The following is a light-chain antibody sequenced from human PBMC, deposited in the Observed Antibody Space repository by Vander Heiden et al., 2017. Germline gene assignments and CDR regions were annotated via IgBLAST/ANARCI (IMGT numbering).Light chain of an antibody. CDR2: DDS. Sequence: SYVLTQPPSVSVAPGQTAKITCGGKNIGSKSVHCYQQRPGQAPVLVVYDDSDRPSGIPERFSGSNSGNAATLTISRVEAGDEADYYCQVWDSTTDHHVFATGTKVTVL. CDR1: NIGSKS. CDR3: QVWDSTTDHHV. V-gene: IGLV3-21*02. J-gene: IGLJ1*01.